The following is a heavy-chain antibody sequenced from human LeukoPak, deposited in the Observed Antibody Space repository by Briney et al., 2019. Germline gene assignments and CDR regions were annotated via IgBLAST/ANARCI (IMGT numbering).Heavy chain of an antibody. J-gene: IGHJ6*02. D-gene: IGHD6-13*01. CDR3: ARDRSGYSSSWYPNGMDV. CDR1: GFTFDDYG. V-gene: IGHV3-66*01. Sequence: GGSLRLSCAASGFTFDDYGMSWVRQAPGKGLEWVSVIYSGGRTYYADSVKGRFTFSRDNSKNTLYLQMNSLRAEDTAVYYCARDRSGYSSSWYPNGMDVWGQGTTVTVSS. CDR2: IYSGGRT.